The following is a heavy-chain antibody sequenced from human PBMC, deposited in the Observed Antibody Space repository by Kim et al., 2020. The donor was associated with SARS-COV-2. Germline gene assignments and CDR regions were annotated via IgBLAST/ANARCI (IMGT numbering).Heavy chain of an antibody. Sequence: SETLSLTCTVSGGSISSSSYYWGWIRQPPGKGLEWIGSIYYSGSTYYNPSLKSRVTISVDTSKNQFSLKLSSVTAADTAVYYCARHSIIAAADYYYYYGMDVWGQGTTVTVSS. J-gene: IGHJ6*02. CDR1: GGSISSSSYY. CDR3: ARHSIIAAADYYYYYGMDV. V-gene: IGHV4-39*01. CDR2: IYYSGST. D-gene: IGHD6-13*01.